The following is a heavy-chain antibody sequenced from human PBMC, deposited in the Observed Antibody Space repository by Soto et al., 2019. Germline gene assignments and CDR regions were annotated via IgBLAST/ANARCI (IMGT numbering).Heavy chain of an antibody. Sequence: QLQLQESGPGLVKPSETLSLTCTVSGGSISSSSYYWGWIRQPPGKGLEWIGSIYYSGSTYYNPSLKSRVTISVDTSKNQFSLKLSSVTAADTAVYYCARVYPLTFGGVIRGLNWFDPWGQGTLVTVSS. J-gene: IGHJ5*02. CDR3: ARVYPLTFGGVIRGLNWFDP. V-gene: IGHV4-39*01. CDR1: GGSISSSSYY. D-gene: IGHD3-16*01. CDR2: IYYSGST.